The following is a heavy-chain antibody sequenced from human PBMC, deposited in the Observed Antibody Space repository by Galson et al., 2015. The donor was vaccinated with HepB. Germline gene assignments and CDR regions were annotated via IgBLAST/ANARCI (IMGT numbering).Heavy chain of an antibody. CDR3: ARTRSRGIIGHSYYFDY. D-gene: IGHD3-10*01. CDR2: TLYDGSNK. Sequence: SLRLSCAASGFTFSSYGMHWVRQAPGKGLEWVAGTLYDGSNKQYADSVKGRLTISRDNSKNTLYLQMNSRRGEDTAVYYCARTRSRGIIGHSYYFDYWGQGTLVTV. V-gene: IGHV3-30*04. CDR1: GFTFSSYG. J-gene: IGHJ4*02.